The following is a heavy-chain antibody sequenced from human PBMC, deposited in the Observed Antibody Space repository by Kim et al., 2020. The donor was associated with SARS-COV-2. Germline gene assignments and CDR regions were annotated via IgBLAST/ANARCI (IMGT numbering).Heavy chain of an antibody. Sequence: SVKVSCKASGYTFTSYGISWVRQAPGQGLEWMGWISAYNGNTNYAQKLQGRVTMTTDTSTSTAYMELRSLRSDDTAVYYCARDRYDFWSGYYYYYGMDVWGQGTTVTVSS. CDR1: GYTFTSYG. D-gene: IGHD3-3*01. CDR3: ARDRYDFWSGYYYYYGMDV. CDR2: ISAYNGNT. J-gene: IGHJ6*02. V-gene: IGHV1-18*04.